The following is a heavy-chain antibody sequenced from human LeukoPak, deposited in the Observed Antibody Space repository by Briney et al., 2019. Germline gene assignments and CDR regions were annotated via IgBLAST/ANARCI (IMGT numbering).Heavy chain of an antibody. Sequence: GGSVRLSCAASGFSFNSYTRNWIRQAPGKGLEWVSAICSTSTSIYYADSVKGRFTISRDNAQKTQFLQMNSLRVEATAVYYCARILIGGFGGLEGDNWGQGTLVTVSS. CDR1: GFSFNSYT. J-gene: IGHJ4*02. V-gene: IGHV3-21*01. CDR2: ICSTSTSI. D-gene: IGHD3-10*01. CDR3: ARILIGGFGGLEGDN.